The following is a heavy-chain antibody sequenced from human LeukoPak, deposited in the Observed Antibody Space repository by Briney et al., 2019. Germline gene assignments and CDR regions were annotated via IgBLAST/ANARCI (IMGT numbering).Heavy chain of an antibody. CDR1: GGSISSSSYY. J-gene: IGHJ5*02. D-gene: IGHD6-13*01. CDR3: ARARVHIAAAGKNFWFDP. CDR2: IYYSGST. Sequence: PSETLSLTCTVSGGSISSSSYYWGWIRQPPGKGLEWIGSIYYSGSTYYNPSLKSRVTISVDTSKNQFSLKLSSVTAADTAVYYCARARVHIAAAGKNFWFDPWGQGTLVTVSS. V-gene: IGHV4-39*07.